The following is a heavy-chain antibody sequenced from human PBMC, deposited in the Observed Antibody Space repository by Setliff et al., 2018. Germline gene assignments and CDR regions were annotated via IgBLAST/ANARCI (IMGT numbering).Heavy chain of an antibody. CDR1: GYTFTQYP. CDR2: INTKTGKP. CDR3: GRDTGVRGQENTGYYGGGFAY. J-gene: IGHJ4*02. Sequence: ASVKVSCKASGYTFTQYPINWVRQAPGQGLEWMGWINTKTGKPTYAQAFRGRLVFSLDTSVSTAYLQITSLKAEDTAVYYCGRDTGVRGQENTGYYGGGFAYWGQGTLVTVSS. D-gene: IGHD2-8*02. V-gene: IGHV7-4-1*02.